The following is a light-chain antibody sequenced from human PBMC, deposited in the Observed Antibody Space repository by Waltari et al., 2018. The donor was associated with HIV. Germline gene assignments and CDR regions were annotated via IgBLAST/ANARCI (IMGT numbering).Light chain of an antibody. CDR1: QSISSY. V-gene: IGKV1-39*01. Sequence: DIQMTQSPSSLSASVGDRVTITCRASQSISSYLNWYQHKPGKAPKLLISAASSLQSGVPSRFSGSGSGTDCTLTISSLQPEDFASYYCQQSYTTPLYSFGQGTKLEIK. CDR3: QQSYTTPLYS. CDR2: AAS. J-gene: IGKJ2*03.